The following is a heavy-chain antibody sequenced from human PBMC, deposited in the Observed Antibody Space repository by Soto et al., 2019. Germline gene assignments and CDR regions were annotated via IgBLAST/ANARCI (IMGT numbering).Heavy chain of an antibody. D-gene: IGHD3-9*01. CDR1: GFTFSSYA. CDR3: ARDHYDILTGYLDY. CDR2: ISYDGSNK. V-gene: IGHV3-30-3*01. Sequence: QVQLVESGGGVVQPGRSLRLSCAASGFTFSSYAMHWVRQAPGKGLEWVAVISYDGSNKYYADSVKGRFTISRDNSKNTLYLQMNSLRAEDTAVYYGARDHYDILTGYLDYWGQGTLVTVSS. J-gene: IGHJ4*02.